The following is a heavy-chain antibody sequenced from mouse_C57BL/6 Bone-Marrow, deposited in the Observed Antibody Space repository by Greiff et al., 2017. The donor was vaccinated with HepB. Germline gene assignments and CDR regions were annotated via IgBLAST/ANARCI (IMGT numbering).Heavy chain of an antibody. V-gene: IGHV5-17*01. D-gene: IGHD1-1*01. CDR1: GFTFSDYG. J-gene: IGHJ2*01. CDR3: ARMRFDYYDY. CDR2: ISSGSSTI. Sequence: EVMLVESGGGLVKPGGSLKLSCAASGFTFSDYGMHWVRQAPEKGLEWVAYISSGSSTIYYADTVKGRFTISRDNAKNTLFLQMTSLRSEDTAMYYCARMRFDYYDYWGQGTTLTVSS.